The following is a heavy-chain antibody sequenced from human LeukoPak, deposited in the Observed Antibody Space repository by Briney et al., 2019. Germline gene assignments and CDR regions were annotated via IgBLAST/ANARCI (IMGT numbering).Heavy chain of an antibody. J-gene: IGHJ3*02. V-gene: IGHV3-30*18. CDR1: GFTFSSYG. D-gene: IGHD3-10*01. Sequence: GGSLRLSCAASGFTFSSYGMHWDRQAPGKGLEWVAVISYDGSNEYYADSVKGRFTISRDNSKNTLYLQMNSLRAEDTAVYYCAKDMVRGVRPLDIWGQGTMVTVSS. CDR3: AKDMVRGVRPLDI. CDR2: ISYDGSNE.